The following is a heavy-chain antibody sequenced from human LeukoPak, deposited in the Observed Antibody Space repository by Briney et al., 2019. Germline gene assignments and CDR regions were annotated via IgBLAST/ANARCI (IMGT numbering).Heavy chain of an antibody. J-gene: IGHJ4*02. D-gene: IGHD3-22*01. CDR1: GDSLSTSSYY. V-gene: IGHV4-39*01. Sequence: SETLSLTCTVSGDSLSTSSYYWGWIRQPPGKGLEWLGSIYYSGISHYNPSLKRRVNIYVDTSRNQFSLHLYSVTAADTAVFYCARSDYYDYRQIDFWGQGTLVTVSS. CDR3: ARSDYYDYRQIDF. CDR2: IYYSGIS.